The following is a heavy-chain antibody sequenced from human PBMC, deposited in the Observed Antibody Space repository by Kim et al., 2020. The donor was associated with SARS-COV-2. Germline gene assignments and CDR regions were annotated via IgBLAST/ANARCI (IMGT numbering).Heavy chain of an antibody. CDR3: AKEGPKWGSSWFLAYYYYGMDV. D-gene: IGHD6-13*01. Sequence: EGSMRLSCAASGFTFSSYAMSWVRQAPGKGLEWVSALSGSGGSTYYADSVKGRFTISRDNSKNTLYLPMNSLRAEDTAVYYCAKEGPKWGSSWFLAYYYYGMDVWGQGTTVTVSS. CDR2: LSGSGGST. V-gene: IGHV3-23*01. CDR1: GFTFSSYA. J-gene: IGHJ6*01.